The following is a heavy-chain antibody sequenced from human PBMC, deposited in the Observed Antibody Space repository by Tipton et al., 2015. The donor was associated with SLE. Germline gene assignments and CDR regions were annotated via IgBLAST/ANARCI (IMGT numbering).Heavy chain of an antibody. V-gene: IGHV3-74*01. Sequence: SLRLSCEASGFTFSNYWMQWVRQPPGKGLVWVSRINPDGLNTAYADSVRGRFTISRDNAKKSLSLQMNSLRTEDTGVYYCASNFDFGSAIPYLGQGTLVAVSA. CDR2: INPDGLNT. D-gene: IGHD3-3*01. CDR1: GFTFSNYW. J-gene: IGHJ4*02. CDR3: ASNFDFGSAIPY.